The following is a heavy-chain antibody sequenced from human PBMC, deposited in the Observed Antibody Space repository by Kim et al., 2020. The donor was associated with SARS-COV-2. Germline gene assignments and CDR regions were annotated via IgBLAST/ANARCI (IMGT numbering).Heavy chain of an antibody. D-gene: IGHD3-9*01. CDR2: ISAYNGNT. CDR3: ALQQGAGSYDILTGYLPRDP. Sequence: ASVKVSCKASGYTFTSYGISWVRQAPGQGLEWMGWISAYNGNTNYAQKLQGRVTMTTDTSTSTAYMELRSLRSDDTAVYYCALQQGAGSYDILTGYLPRDPWGQGTLVTVSS. CDR1: GYTFTSYG. J-gene: IGHJ5*02. V-gene: IGHV1-18*01.